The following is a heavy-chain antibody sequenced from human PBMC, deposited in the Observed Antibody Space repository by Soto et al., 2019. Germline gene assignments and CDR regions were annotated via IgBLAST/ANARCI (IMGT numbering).Heavy chain of an antibody. CDR3: ARGPSLYDYGDYDYYYYMDV. Sequence: ASVKVSCKASGYTFTSYGINWVRQATGQGIEWMGWMNPNSGNTGYAQKFQGRVTMTRNTSISTAYMELSSLRSEDTAVYYCARGPSLYDYGDYDYYYYMDVWGKGTTVTVSS. J-gene: IGHJ6*03. CDR2: MNPNSGNT. V-gene: IGHV1-8*01. CDR1: GYTFTSYG. D-gene: IGHD4-17*01.